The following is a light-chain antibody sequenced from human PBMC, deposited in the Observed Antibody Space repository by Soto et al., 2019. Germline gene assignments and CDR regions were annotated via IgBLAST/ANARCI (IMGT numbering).Light chain of an antibody. CDR3: QKYYSTPET. Sequence: DIVMTQSPDSLAVSLGERATINCKSSQSVLYSSNNKNYLAWYQQKPGPPPKLLIYWASTRESGDPDRFSGSGSGTNFTPTNSSRQAEDGALNYGQKYYSTPETFGQGTKVTIK. J-gene: IGKJ1*01. CDR2: WAS. CDR1: QSVLYSSNNKNY. V-gene: IGKV4-1*01.